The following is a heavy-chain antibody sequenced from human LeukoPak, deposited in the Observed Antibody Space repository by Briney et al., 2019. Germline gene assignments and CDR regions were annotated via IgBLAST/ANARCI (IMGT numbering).Heavy chain of an antibody. J-gene: IGHJ4*02. D-gene: IGHD3-10*01. CDR2: IYYSGST. CDR1: GGSISSGGYY. CDR3: ARVYADYYGSGSYYDY. V-gene: IGHV4-31*03. Sequence: SQTLSLTCTVSGGSISSGGYYWSWIRQHPGKGLEWIGYIYYSGSTYDNPSLKSRFTISVDTSKNPFSLKLSSVTAADTAVYYCARVYADYYGSGSYYDYWGQGTLVTVSS.